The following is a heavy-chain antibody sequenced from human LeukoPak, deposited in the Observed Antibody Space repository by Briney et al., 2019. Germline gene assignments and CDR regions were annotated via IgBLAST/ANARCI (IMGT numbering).Heavy chain of an antibody. CDR2: IRYDGSNK. Sequence: GGSLRLSCAASGFTFSSYSMNWVRQAPGKGLEWVAFIRYDGSNKYYADSVKGRFTISRDNSKNTLYLQMNSLRAEDTAVYYCAKVKYDFWSGYDYYYMDVWGKGTTVTVSS. CDR3: AKVKYDFWSGYDYYYMDV. J-gene: IGHJ6*03. CDR1: GFTFSSYS. V-gene: IGHV3-30*02. D-gene: IGHD3-3*01.